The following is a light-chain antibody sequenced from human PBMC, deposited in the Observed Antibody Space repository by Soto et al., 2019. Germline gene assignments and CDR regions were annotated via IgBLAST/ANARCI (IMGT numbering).Light chain of an antibody. J-gene: IGKJ4*01. V-gene: IGKV1-5*03. Sequence: DVQMTQSPSTLSASVGDRVTXTCRTTQSISNWLAWYQQKPGKAPKFLIYKASILESGVPSRFSGSGSGTEFTLTINSLQPEDFATYYCQQYNSYPLTFGGGTKVEIK. CDR3: QQYNSYPLT. CDR1: QSISNW. CDR2: KAS.